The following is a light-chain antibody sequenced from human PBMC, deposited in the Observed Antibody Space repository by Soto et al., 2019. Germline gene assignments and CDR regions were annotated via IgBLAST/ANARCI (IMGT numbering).Light chain of an antibody. CDR3: LQAHSFPLT. CDR2: ATS. J-gene: IGKJ4*01. V-gene: IGKV1-6*01. CDR1: QDIRSD. Sequence: AIQVTQSPSSLSASVGDRVTITCRASQDIRSDLGWYQQKPGKAPKLLIFATSTLQSGVPSRFSGTGSGTDFTLTISSLQPEDFATYYCLQAHSFPLTFGGGTKVDIK.